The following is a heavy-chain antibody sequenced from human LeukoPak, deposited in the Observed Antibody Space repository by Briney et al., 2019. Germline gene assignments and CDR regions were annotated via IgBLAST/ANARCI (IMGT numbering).Heavy chain of an antibody. CDR2: ISGSGGST. J-gene: IGHJ4*02. Sequence: GGSLRLYCAASGFTFSTYAMSWVRQAPGKGLEWVSAISGSGGSTYYADSVKGRLTISRDNSKNTLYLQMNSLRADDTAVYYCAKGVAMGYYGSGSPVDYWGQGTLVTVSS. D-gene: IGHD3-10*01. CDR3: AKGVAMGYYGSGSPVDY. CDR1: GFTFSTYA. V-gene: IGHV3-23*01.